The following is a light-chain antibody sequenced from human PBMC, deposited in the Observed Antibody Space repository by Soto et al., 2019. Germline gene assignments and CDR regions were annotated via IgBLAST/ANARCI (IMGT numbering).Light chain of an antibody. CDR3: SSYTTSSLWV. V-gene: IGLV2-14*01. J-gene: IGLJ3*02. CDR2: EVS. Sequence: QSALTQPASVSGSPGQSITISCTGTSSDFGGYNFVSWYQQHPGKTPKLMIYEVSNRPSGVSNRFSGSKSGNTASLTISGLQAEDEADYFCSSYTTSSLWVFGGGTQLTVL. CDR1: SSDFGGYNF.